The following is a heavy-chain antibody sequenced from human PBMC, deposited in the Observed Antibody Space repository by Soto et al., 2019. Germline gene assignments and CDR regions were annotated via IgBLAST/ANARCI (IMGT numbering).Heavy chain of an antibody. Sequence: PGGSLRLSCAASGFTFSSYAMHWVRQAPGKGLEWVAVISYDGSNKYYADSVKGRFTISRDNSKNTLYLQMNSLRAEDTAVYYCARDRARNGDYAGFDYWGQGTLVTVS. CDR1: GFTFSSYA. J-gene: IGHJ4*02. D-gene: IGHD4-17*01. CDR2: ISYDGSNK. CDR3: ARDRARNGDYAGFDY. V-gene: IGHV3-30-3*01.